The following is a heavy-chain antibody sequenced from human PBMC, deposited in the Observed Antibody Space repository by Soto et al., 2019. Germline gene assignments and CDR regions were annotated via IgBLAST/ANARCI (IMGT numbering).Heavy chain of an antibody. V-gene: IGHV4-61*08. J-gene: IGHJ4*02. D-gene: IGHD2-15*01. CDR3: AKLDSLGYCSGGSCYGSDY. CDR1: GGSISSGGYY. CDR2: IYYSGST. Sequence: SETLSLTCTVSGGSISSGGYYWSWIRRHPGKGLEWIGYIYYSGSTNYNPSLKSRVTISVDTSKNQFSLKLSSVTAADTAVYYCAKLDSLGYCSGGSCYGSDYWGQGTLVTVSS.